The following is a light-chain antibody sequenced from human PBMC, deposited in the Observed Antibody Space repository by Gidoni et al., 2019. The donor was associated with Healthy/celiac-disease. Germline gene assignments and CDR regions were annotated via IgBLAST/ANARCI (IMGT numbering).Light chain of an antibody. CDR2: KAS. V-gene: IGKV1-5*03. Sequence: PSTLSASVGDRVTITCRASQSISSWLAWYQQKPGKAPKLLIYKASSLESGVPSRCSGSGSGTEFTLTISSLQPDDFATYYCQQYWGTFGQGTKVEIK. J-gene: IGKJ1*01. CDR3: QQYWGT. CDR1: QSISSW.